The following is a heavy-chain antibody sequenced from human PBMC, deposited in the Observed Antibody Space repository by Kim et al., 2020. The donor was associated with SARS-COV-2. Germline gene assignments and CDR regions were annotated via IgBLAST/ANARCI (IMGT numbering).Heavy chain of an antibody. CDR3: ASPQGQYGSGSYYKSSFDY. V-gene: IGHV3-30*04. CDR1: GFTFSSYA. J-gene: IGHJ4*02. D-gene: IGHD3-10*01. CDR2: ISYDGSNK. Sequence: GGSLRLSCAASGFTFSSYAMHWVRQAPGKGLEWVAVISYDGSNKYYADSVKGRFTISRDNSKNTLYLQMNSLRAEDTAVYYCASPQGQYGSGSYYKSSFDYWGQGTPVTVSS.